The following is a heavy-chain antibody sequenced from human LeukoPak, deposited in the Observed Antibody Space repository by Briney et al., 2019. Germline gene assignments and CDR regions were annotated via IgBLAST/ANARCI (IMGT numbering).Heavy chain of an antibody. CDR2: IIPIFGTA. CDR3: ARAEIRPGYYYDSSRLRD. D-gene: IGHD3-22*01. V-gene: IGHV1-69*13. CDR1: GGTFSSYA. Sequence: SVKVSCKASGGTFSSYAISWVRQAPGQGLEWMGGIIPIFGTANYAQKSQGRVTITADGSTSTAYMELSSLRSDDTAVYYCARAEIRPGYYYDSSRLRDWGQGTLVAVSS. J-gene: IGHJ4*02.